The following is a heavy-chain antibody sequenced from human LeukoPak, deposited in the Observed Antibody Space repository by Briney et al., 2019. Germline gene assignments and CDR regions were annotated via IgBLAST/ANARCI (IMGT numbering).Heavy chain of an antibody. J-gene: IGHJ3*02. V-gene: IGHV1-46*01. Sequence: ASVKVSCKASGYTFTSYYMHWVRQAPGQGLEWMGIISPSGGSTSYAQKFQGRVTMTRDTSTSTVYMELSSLRSEDTAVYYCARIGGPAYYYGSGSPRGAFDIWGQGTMVTVSS. CDR3: ARIGGPAYYYGSGSPRGAFDI. D-gene: IGHD3-10*01. CDR1: GYTFTSYY. CDR2: ISPSGGST.